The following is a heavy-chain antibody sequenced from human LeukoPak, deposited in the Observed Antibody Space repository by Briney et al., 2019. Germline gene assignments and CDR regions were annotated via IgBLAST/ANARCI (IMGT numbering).Heavy chain of an antibody. CDR3: ARETSQKGAHYMDV. D-gene: IGHD3-16*01. CDR1: GGSISSYY. Sequence: SETLSLTCTVSGGSISSYYWSWIRQAPGKGLEWIGYIYYSGSTNYNPSLKSRVTISVDTSKNQFSLKLSSVTAADTAVYYCARETSQKGAHYMDVWGKGTTVTISS. J-gene: IGHJ6*03. CDR2: IYYSGST. V-gene: IGHV4-59*01.